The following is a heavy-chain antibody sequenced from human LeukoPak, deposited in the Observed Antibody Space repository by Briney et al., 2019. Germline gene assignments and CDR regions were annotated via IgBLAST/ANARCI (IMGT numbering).Heavy chain of an antibody. CDR2: INHSGST. V-gene: IGHV4-34*01. Sequence: SETLSLTCAVYGGSFSGYYWSWIRQPPGKGLEWIGEINHSGSTNYNPSLKSRVTISVDTSKNQFSLKLSSVTAADTAVYYCARSGYSYGADAFDIWGQGTMVTVSS. CDR3: ARSGYSYGADAFDI. CDR1: GGSFSGYY. J-gene: IGHJ3*02. D-gene: IGHD5-18*01.